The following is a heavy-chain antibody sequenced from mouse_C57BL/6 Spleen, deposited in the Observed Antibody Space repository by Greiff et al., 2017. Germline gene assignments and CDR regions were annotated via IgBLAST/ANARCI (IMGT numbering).Heavy chain of an antibody. V-gene: IGHV1-59*01. CDR3: AGRLPSGSSYGGYAMDY. CDR2: IDPSDSYT. CDR1: GYTFTSYW. Sequence: VQLQQPGAELVRPGTSVKLSCKASGYTFTSYWMHWVKQRPGQGLEWIGVIDPSDSYTNYNQKFKGKATLTVDTSSSTAYMQLSSLTSEDSAVYYCAGRLPSGSSYGGYAMDYWGQGTSVTVSS. J-gene: IGHJ4*01. D-gene: IGHD1-1*01.